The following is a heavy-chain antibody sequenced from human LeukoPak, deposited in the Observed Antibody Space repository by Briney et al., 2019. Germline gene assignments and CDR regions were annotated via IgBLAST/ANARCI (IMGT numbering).Heavy chain of an antibody. CDR2: ISGSGVSS. D-gene: IGHD2-2*01. CDR1: GFTFSSYA. V-gene: IGHV3-23*01. Sequence: GGSLRLSCAASGFTFSSYAMSRVRQAPGKGLEWVSAISGSGVSSYYADSVKGRFTISRDNSKNPLYLQMNSLRAEDTAVYYCAKVGQVPAAIGSGLFDYWGQGTLVTVSS. J-gene: IGHJ4*02. CDR3: AKVGQVPAAIGSGLFDY.